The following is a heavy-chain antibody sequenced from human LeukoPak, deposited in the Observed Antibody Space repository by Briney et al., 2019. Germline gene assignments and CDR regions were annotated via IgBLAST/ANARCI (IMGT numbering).Heavy chain of an antibody. CDR1: GYTFTSYG. Sequence: ASVRVSCKASGYTFTSYGISWVRQAPGQGLEWMGWISAYNGNTNYAQKLQGRVTMTTDTSTSTAYMELGSLRSDDTAVYYCARDPPRITIFGVVPLHRMDVWGQGTTVTVSS. CDR3: ARDPPRITIFGVVPLHRMDV. D-gene: IGHD3-3*01. CDR2: ISAYNGNT. J-gene: IGHJ6*02. V-gene: IGHV1-18*01.